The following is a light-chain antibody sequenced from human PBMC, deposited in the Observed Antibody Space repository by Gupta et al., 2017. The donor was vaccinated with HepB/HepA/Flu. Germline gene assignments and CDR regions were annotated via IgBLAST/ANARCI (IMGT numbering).Light chain of an antibody. CDR1: QDISTN. J-gene: IGKJ1*01. Sequence: MLTQSPATLSLSPGETATLSCRASQDISTNLAWYQQRPGLAPRLLIFGPSSRATGIPDRFSVRGSGTDLTLTIRSLQSEDVGIYYCQQENNWPRTFGQGTRVEIK. CDR2: GPS. CDR3: QQENNWPRT. V-gene: IGKV3-15*01.